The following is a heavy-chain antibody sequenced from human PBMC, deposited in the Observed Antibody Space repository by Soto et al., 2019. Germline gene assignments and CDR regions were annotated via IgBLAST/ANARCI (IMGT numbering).Heavy chain of an antibody. J-gene: IGHJ4*02. D-gene: IGHD3-9*01. V-gene: IGHV2-5*02. CDR3: AHTGYYDLLTFDY. CDR2: IYWGDDK. Sequence: GACPTLVNPTQTLTLTCNFSGFSLSSRKMGVGWVRPPPGKALEWLAPIYWGDDKRYRPSLNNRLTITKDTSKNQVLLTMTNLDPVDTATYYCAHTGYYDLLTFDYWGQGTLVTVSS. CDR1: GFSLSSRKMG.